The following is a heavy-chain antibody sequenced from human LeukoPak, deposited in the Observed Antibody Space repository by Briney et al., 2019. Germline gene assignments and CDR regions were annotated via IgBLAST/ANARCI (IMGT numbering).Heavy chain of an antibody. V-gene: IGHV3-48*01. D-gene: IGHD3/OR15-3a*01. J-gene: IGHJ3*02. CDR2: ISNDDI. CDR3: APGAGLDAFDI. CDR1: GFTFSRYS. Sequence: PGGSLRLSCVASGFTFSRYSMNWFRQAPGKGLEWISYISNDDISYADSVKGRFTISSDNAKNSVYLQMNSLRAEDTAVYYCAPGAGLDAFDIWGQGTVVTVSS.